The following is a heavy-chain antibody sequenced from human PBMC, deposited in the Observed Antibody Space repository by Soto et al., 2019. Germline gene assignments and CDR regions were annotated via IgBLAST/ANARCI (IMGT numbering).Heavy chain of an antibody. CDR2: LSGSGGST. D-gene: IGHD3-3*01. CDR1: GFPVGRYA. Sequence: PEGPLILYCGAAGFPVGRYAMCSFIPAPGKGLEWVSALSGSGGSTYYADSVKGRFNISRDNAKNTLYLQMNSLRAEYMAVYYCPKDLNAGALPCDSDL. J-gene: IGHJ2*01. CDR3: PKDLNAGALPCDSDL. V-gene: IGHV3-23*01.